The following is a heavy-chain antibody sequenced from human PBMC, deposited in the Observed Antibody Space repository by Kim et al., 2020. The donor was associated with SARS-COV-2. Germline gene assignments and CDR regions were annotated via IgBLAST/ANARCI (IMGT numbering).Heavy chain of an antibody. D-gene: IGHD6-13*01. V-gene: IGHV1-69*13. Sequence: SVKVSCKASGGTFSSYAISWVRQAPGQGLEWMGGIIPIFGTANYAQKFQGRVTITADESTSTAYMELSSLRSEDTAVYYCASIVWDSSSWSHYYYGMDVWGQGTTVTVSS. CDR3: ASIVWDSSSWSHYYYGMDV. CDR1: GGTFSSYA. CDR2: IIPIFGTA. J-gene: IGHJ6*02.